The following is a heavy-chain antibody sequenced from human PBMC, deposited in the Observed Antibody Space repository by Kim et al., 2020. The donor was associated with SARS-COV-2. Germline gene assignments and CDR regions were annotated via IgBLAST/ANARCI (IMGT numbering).Heavy chain of an antibody. CDR3: ARVRGVGAPHAFDI. D-gene: IGHD1-26*01. J-gene: IGHJ3*02. Sequence: ASVKVSCKASGYTFTGYYMHWVRQAPGQGLEWMGWINPNSGGTNYAQKFQGWVTMTRDTSISTAYMELSRLRSDDTAVYYCARVRGVGAPHAFDIWGQGTMVTVSS. V-gene: IGHV1-2*04. CDR1: GYTFTGYY. CDR2: INPNSGGT.